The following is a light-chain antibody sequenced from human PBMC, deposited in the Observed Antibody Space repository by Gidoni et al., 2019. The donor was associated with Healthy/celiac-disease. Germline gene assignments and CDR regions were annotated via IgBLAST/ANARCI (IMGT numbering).Light chain of an antibody. CDR1: QSVSSY. J-gene: IGKJ2*01. Sequence: DSVLTQSTAPLSLSPGQRATLSCRASQSVSSYLAWYQQKPGQAPRLLIYDATNRATSIPARFSGSGSGTDFTLTISSLEPEDFAVYYCQQRSNWPPEDTFGQGTKLEIK. CDR3: QQRSNWPPEDT. CDR2: DAT. V-gene: IGKV3-11*01.